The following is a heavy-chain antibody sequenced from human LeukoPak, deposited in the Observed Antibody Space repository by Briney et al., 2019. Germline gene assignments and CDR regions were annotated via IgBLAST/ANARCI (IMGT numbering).Heavy chain of an antibody. V-gene: IGHV3-30*18. CDR3: AKDGDSSGYYYRWCYY. D-gene: IGHD3-22*01. Sequence: PGGSLRLSCAASGFTFSSYGMHWVRQAPGKGLEWVAVISYDGSNKYYADSVKGRFTISRDNSKNTLYLQMNSLRAEDTAVYYCAKDGDSSGYYYRWCYYWGQGTLVTVSS. CDR1: GFTFSSYG. CDR2: ISYDGSNK. J-gene: IGHJ4*02.